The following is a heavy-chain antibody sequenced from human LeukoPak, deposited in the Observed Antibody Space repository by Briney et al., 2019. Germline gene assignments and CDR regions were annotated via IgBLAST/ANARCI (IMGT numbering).Heavy chain of an antibody. D-gene: IGHD5-18*01. CDR3: ARGYMVSDS. Sequence: PSETLSLTCAVYGGSFSGYYWSWIRQPPGKGLEWIGSIYHSGSTYYNPSLKSRVTISVDTSKNQFSLKLSSVTAADTAVYYCARGYMVSDSWGQGTLVTVSS. CDR1: GGSFSGYY. V-gene: IGHV4-34*01. J-gene: IGHJ4*02. CDR2: IYHSGST.